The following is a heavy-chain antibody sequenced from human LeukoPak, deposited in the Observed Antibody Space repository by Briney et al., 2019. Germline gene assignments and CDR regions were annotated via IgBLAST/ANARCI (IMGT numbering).Heavy chain of an antibody. CDR1: GGSISSYY. Sequence: SETLSLTCTVSGGSISSYYWSWIRQPPGKGLEWMGYIYYTGSTNYNPSLKSRVTISVDTAKKQFSLTLTSVTAADTAVYYCARRNLAYCGGDCYSFDPWGQGTLVTVSS. V-gene: IGHV4-59*08. CDR2: IYYTGST. J-gene: IGHJ5*02. CDR3: ARRNLAYCGGDCYSFDP. D-gene: IGHD2-21*02.